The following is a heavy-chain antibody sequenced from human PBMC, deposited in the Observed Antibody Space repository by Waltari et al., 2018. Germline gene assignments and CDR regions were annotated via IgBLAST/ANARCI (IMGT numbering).Heavy chain of an antibody. D-gene: IGHD1-26*01. Sequence: EVQLVDSGGGLVKHGESQRLSCATSGLPFVTSTMAWVRQAPGKGLGWVSSISSSSLHIYYADSMKGRFTVSRDNAKNSLFLQMSSLTAEDTAVYFFARPLGGNSPLQYWGQGILVTVSS. CDR3: ARPLGGNSPLQY. CDR2: ISSSSLHI. V-gene: IGHV3-21*02. CDR1: GLPFVTST. J-gene: IGHJ4*02.